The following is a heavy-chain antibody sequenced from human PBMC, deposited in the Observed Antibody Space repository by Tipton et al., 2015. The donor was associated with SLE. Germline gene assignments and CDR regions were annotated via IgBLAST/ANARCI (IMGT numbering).Heavy chain of an antibody. V-gene: IGHV3-30*04. D-gene: IGHD2-21*01. CDR3: ARQMEMRYCGADCSPFDS. CDR1: GFTFSHYA. J-gene: IGHJ4*02. Sequence: SLRLSCAVSGFTFSHYAMHWVRQVPGKGLEWVALISFDGRNKYYADSVRGRFTISRDNSENTFYVQMNSLRPEDTAVYYCARQMEMRYCGADCSPFDSWGQGTLVTVSS. CDR2: ISFDGRNK.